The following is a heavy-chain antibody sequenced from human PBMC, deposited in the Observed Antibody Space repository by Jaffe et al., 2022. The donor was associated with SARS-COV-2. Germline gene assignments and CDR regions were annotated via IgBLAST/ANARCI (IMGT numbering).Heavy chain of an antibody. V-gene: IGHV3-30*03. CDR1: GFTFSSFG. CDR3: ARSQMEWYFDL. J-gene: IGHJ2*01. CDR2: LPYGGSNS. D-gene: IGHD1-1*01. Sequence: QVQLVESGGGVVQPGRTLRLSCAASGFTFSSFGMHWVRQAPGKGLEWVAVLPYGGSNSHYADSVKGRFTISRDNFKNTLYLQMNSLRPEDTAVYYCARSQMEWYFDLWGRGTLVAVSS.